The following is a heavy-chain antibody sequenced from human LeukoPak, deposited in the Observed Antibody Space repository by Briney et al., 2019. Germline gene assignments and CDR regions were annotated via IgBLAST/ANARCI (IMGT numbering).Heavy chain of an antibody. Sequence: PGGSLRVSCAASGFTFSSYWMSWVRQAPGKGLEWVANIKQDGSEKYCMDSVKGRFTVSRDNAKNSLYLQMNSLRAEDTAVYHCARVDGHAHWFDPRGQGTLVTVSS. CDR2: IKQDGSEK. J-gene: IGHJ5*02. V-gene: IGHV3-7*03. CDR1: GFTFSSYW. CDR3: ARVDGHAHWFDP.